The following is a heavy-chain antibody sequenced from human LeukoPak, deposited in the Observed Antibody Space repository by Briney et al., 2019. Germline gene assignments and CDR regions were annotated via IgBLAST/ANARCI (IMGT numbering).Heavy chain of an antibody. Sequence: GGSLRLSCAASGFTFSDHYMNCVRQAPGKGLEWVGRIRDKPNSYTTEYAASVKGRFTISRDDSKNSMYLQMNSLKTEDTAVYYCARERGRSGSYHDAFDIWGQGTMVTVSS. CDR1: GFTFSDHY. CDR2: IRDKPNSYTT. D-gene: IGHD1-26*01. CDR3: ARERGRSGSYHDAFDI. V-gene: IGHV3-72*01. J-gene: IGHJ3*02.